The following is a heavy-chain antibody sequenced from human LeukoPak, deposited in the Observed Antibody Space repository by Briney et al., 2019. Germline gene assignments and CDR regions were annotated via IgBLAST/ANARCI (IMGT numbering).Heavy chain of an antibody. V-gene: IGHV3-64*01. CDR2: ISSNGGST. D-gene: IGHD3-10*01. Sequence: GGSLRLSCAASGFTFSSYAMHWVRQAPGKGLEYVSAISSNGGSTYYANSVKGRFTISRDNSKNTLYLQMGSLRAEDMAVYYCAKLAKYYGSGSYYWFYYGMDVWGQGTTVTVSS. CDR1: GFTFSSYA. CDR3: AKLAKYYGSGSYYWFYYGMDV. J-gene: IGHJ6*02.